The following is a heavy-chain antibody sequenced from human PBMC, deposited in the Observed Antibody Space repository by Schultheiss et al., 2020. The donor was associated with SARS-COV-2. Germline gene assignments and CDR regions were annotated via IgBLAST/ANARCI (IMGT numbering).Heavy chain of an antibody. V-gene: IGHV3-15*01. D-gene: IGHD2-2*01. CDR1: GFPFDDYG. CDR2: IKSKTDGGTT. J-gene: IGHJ6*02. Sequence: GGSLRLSCAASGFPFDDYGMSWVRQTPGKGLEWVGRIKSKTDGGTTDYAAPVKGRFTISRDDSKNTLYLQMNSLKTEDTAVYYCTTDLVISGDIVVVPAATPYGMDVWGQGTTVTVSS. CDR3: TTDLVISGDIVVVPAATPYGMDV.